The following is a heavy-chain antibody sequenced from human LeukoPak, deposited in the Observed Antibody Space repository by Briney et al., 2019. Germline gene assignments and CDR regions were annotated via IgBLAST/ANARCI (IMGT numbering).Heavy chain of an antibody. J-gene: IGHJ4*02. CDR2: IKSKTDGGTT. CDR1: GFTFSNAW. V-gene: IGHV3-15*01. D-gene: IGHD4-17*01. CDR3: TTEGVWITVTTFDY. Sequence: PGGSLRLSCAASGFTFSNAWMSWVRQAPGKGLEWVGRIKSKTDGGTTDYAAPVKGRFTISRDDSKNTLYLQMNSLKTEDTAVYYCTTEGVWITVTTFDYWGQGTLVTVSS.